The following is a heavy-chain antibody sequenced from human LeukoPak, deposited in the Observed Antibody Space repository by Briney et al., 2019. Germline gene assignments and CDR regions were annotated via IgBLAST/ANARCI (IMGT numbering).Heavy chain of an antibody. J-gene: IGHJ6*02. CDR2: IKQDGSEK. V-gene: IGHV3-7*01. Sequence: PGGSLRLSCAASGFTFSSYWMSWVRQAPGKGLEWVANIKQDGSEKYYVDSVKGRFTISRDNAKNSLYLQMNSLRAEDTAVYYCARRKCGWCYYYGMDVWGQGTTVTVSS. CDR3: ARRKCGWCYYYGMDV. D-gene: IGHD6-19*01. CDR1: GFTFSSYW.